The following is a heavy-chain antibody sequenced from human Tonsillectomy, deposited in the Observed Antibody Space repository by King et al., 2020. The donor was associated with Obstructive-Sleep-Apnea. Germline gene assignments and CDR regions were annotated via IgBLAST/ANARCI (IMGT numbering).Heavy chain of an antibody. Sequence: LQLQESGTGLVKPSQTLSLTCAVSGGSISSGGYSWSWIRQPPGKGLEWIGYIYHSGSTYYNPSLKSRVTISVDRSKNQFSLKLSSVTAADTAVYYCARRTYYGDSTLLDYWGHGTLVTVSS. CDR2: IYHSGST. CDR1: GGSISSGGYS. J-gene: IGHJ4*01. CDR3: ARRTYYGDSTLLDY. D-gene: IGHD4-17*01. V-gene: IGHV4-30-2*01.